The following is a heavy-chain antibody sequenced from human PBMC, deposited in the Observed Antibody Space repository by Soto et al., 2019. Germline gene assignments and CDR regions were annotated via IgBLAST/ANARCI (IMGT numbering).Heavy chain of an antibody. V-gene: IGHV4-4*02. CDR2: IYHSGST. J-gene: IGHJ3*02. CDR3: AREAAVAGTGAFDI. CDR1: GGSISSSNW. Sequence: PSETLSLTCAVSGGSISSSNWWGWVRQPPGKGLEWIGEIYHSGSTNYNPSLKSRVTISVDKSKNQLSLKLSSVTAADTAVYYCAREAAVAGTGAFDIWGQGTMVTVSS. D-gene: IGHD6-19*01.